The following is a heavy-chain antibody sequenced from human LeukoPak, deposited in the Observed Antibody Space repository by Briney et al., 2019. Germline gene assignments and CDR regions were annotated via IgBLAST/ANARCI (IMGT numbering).Heavy chain of an antibody. J-gene: IGHJ4*02. V-gene: IGHV3-33*06. CDR2: IWHDGSRQ. CDR3: VKDGYCSGGSCYWPYFDS. D-gene: IGHD2-15*01. Sequence: GGSLRLSCAASGFSFRSYGMHWVRQAPGKGLEWVAIIWHDGSRQEHADSVKGRFIVSRDNSRDTLDLQMSSLTAEDTAVYYCVKDGYCSGGSCYWPYFDSWGQGALVTVSS. CDR1: GFSFRSYG.